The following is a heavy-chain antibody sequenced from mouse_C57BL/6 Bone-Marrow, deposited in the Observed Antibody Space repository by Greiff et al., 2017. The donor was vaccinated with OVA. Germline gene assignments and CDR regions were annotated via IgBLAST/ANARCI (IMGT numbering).Heavy chain of an antibody. CDR2: INPDSSTI. CDR1: GIDFSRYW. V-gene: IGHV4-1*01. CDR3: ARDDYERGFAY. D-gene: IGHD2-4*01. J-gene: IGHJ3*01. Sequence: AASGIDFSRYWMSWVRRAPGKGLEWIGEINPDSSTINYAPSLKDKFIISRDNAKNTLYLQMSKVRSEDTALYYCARDDYERGFAYWGQGTLVTVSA.